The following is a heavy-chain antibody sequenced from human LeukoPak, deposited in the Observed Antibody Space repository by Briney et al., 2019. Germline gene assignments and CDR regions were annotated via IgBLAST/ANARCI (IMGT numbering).Heavy chain of an antibody. CDR3: AKGQRPFYDGPGYFDS. CDR2: ISSRGTYK. J-gene: IGHJ4*02. Sequence: GGSLRLSCAASGFSFSSYSLNWVRQAPGKGLEWVSSISSRGTYKNSADSLKGRFTISRDNAKNSLFLQMNTLRVEDTAVYYCAKGQRPFYDGPGYFDSWGQGTLVIVSS. V-gene: IGHV3-21*01. D-gene: IGHD3-10*01. CDR1: GFSFSSYS.